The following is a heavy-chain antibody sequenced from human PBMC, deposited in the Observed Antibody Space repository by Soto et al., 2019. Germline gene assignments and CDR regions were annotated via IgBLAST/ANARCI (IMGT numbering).Heavy chain of an antibody. CDR2: INANTGAT. Sequence: QVRLVQSGAEVGQPGASVKVSCKASGHTSRHNGISWVRQAPGPGLEWMGFINANTGATNYARKFRGRLTLTTETFTRTVDMELRSLRSDDTAVYYCGRDEAPWDQRFLEYWGSGNLVTVSS. D-gene: IGHD1-26*01. CDR3: GRDEAPWDQRFLEY. J-gene: IGHJ4*02. CDR1: GHTSRHNG. V-gene: IGHV1-18*01.